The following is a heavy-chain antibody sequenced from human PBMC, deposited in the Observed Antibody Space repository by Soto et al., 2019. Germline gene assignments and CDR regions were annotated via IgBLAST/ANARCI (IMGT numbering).Heavy chain of an antibody. CDR3: ATGGTGAVVAED. D-gene: IGHD2-15*01. CDR2: ISSDGSNK. J-gene: IGHJ4*02. Sequence: QVQLVESGGGVVQPGRSLRLSCAASGFTFSRSAMHWVRQAPGKGLEWVAVISSDGSNKYYADSVQGRFTISRDNSKNTLYLQMNSLRGEDTAVYYCATGGTGAVVAEDWGQGTLVTVSS. CDR1: GFTFSRSA. V-gene: IGHV3-30-3*01.